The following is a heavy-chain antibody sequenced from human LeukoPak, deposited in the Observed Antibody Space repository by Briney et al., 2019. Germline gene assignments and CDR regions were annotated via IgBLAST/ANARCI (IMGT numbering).Heavy chain of an antibody. J-gene: IGHJ4*02. CDR1: GFTFSTYW. V-gene: IGHV3-74*01. D-gene: IGHD6-25*01. CDR2: INSDGSST. Sequence: PGGSLRLSCAVSGFTFSTYWMHWVRQAPGKGLVWVSRINSDGSSTSYADSVKGRFTISRDSAKNTLYLQMNGLRAEDTAVYYCARGTGYFLLDYWGQGTLVTVSS. CDR3: ARGTGYFLLDY.